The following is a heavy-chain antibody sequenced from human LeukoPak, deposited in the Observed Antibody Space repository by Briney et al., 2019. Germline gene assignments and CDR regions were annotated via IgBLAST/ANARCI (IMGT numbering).Heavy chain of an antibody. CDR1: GFTFSNYW. Sequence: GRSLRLSCAAAGFTFSNYWMNSVRQAPGKGLEWVANIKGSGSEKYYLDSVKGRFTISRDNAWDSLYLQMNSLTVEDAAVYYCARGWGEKGRCRGGTCNNPEFDYWGQGVLVTVSS. CDR2: IKGSGSEK. D-gene: IGHD2-15*01. V-gene: IGHV3-7*01. CDR3: ARGWGEKGRCRGGTCNNPEFDY. J-gene: IGHJ4*02.